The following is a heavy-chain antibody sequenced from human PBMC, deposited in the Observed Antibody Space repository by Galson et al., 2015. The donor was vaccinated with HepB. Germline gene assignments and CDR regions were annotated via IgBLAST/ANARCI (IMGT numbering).Heavy chain of an antibody. Sequence: GSINSYYWTWIRQSPGKGLEWVGYVFYRGSTDYNPSLKSRATVSVDPSKNQFSLKLTSVTAEDTAVYYCARVSRNSSGSYHRRGAFDIWGQGTVVTVSS. CDR2: VFYRGST. V-gene: IGHV4-59*01. CDR3: ARVSRNSSGSYHRRGAFDI. J-gene: IGHJ3*02. D-gene: IGHD3-22*01. CDR1: GSINSYY.